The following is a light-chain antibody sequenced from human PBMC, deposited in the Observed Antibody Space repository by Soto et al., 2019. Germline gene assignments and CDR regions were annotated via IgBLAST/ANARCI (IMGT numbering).Light chain of an antibody. V-gene: IGKV1-5*01. CDR3: QQYNSYPLT. CDR1: QSISSG. Sequence: DIQMTQSPSTLSASVGDRVTITCRASQSISSGLAWYQQKPGKAPKLLIYDASSLESGDPSRFSGSGSGTEFALPISSLQPDDFASYYCQQYNSYPLTFGGGTKVEIK. CDR2: DAS. J-gene: IGKJ4*01.